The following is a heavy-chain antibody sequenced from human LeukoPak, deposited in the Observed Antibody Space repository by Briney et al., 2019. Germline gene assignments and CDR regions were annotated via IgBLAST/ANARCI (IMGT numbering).Heavy chain of an antibody. CDR1: GGSFSGYY. J-gene: IGHJ5*02. CDR3: ARQMTTVTTYWLDP. CDR2: INHSGST. V-gene: IGHV4-34*01. D-gene: IGHD4-11*01. Sequence: PSETLSLTCAVYGGSFSGYYWSWIRQPPGKGLEWIGEINHSGSTNYNASLKSRVTISVDTSKNQFSLKLSSVTAADTALYYCARQMTTVTTYWLDPWGQGTLVTVSS.